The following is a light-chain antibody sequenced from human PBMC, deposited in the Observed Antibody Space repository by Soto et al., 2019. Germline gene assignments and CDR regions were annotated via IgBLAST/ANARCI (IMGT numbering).Light chain of an antibody. Sequence: QSALTQPASVSGSPGQSITISCTGSSSDVGSNNLVSWYQQHPRKAPQFMIYEGSKRPPGISNRFSGSKSGNRASLTISGLQAEDEADYYCCSYAGTTSFVFGGGTKLTVL. CDR2: EGS. V-gene: IGLV2-23*01. CDR1: SSDVGSNNL. J-gene: IGLJ2*01. CDR3: CSYAGTTSFV.